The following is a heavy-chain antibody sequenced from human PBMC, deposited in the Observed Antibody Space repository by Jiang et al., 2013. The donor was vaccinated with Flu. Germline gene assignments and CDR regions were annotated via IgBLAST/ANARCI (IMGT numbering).Heavy chain of an antibody. CDR1: GFTFSSYS. Sequence: EVQLLESGGGLVKPGGSLRLSCAASGFTFSSYSMNWVRQAPGKGLEWVSSISSSSSYIYYADSVKGRFTISRDNAKNSLYLQMNSLRAEDTAVYYCIGVRELRFTQSGAFDIWGQGTMVTVSS. D-gene: IGHD1-26*01. CDR3: IGVRELRFTQSGAFDI. J-gene: IGHJ3*02. CDR2: ISSSSSYI. V-gene: IGHV3-21*01.